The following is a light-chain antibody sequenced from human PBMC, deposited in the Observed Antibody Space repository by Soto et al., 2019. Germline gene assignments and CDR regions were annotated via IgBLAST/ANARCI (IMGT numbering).Light chain of an antibody. V-gene: IGKV1-39*01. CDR1: QSISSY. J-gene: IGKJ5*01. CDR2: AAS. CDR3: QQSYSTLGIT. Sequence: DIQMTQSPSSLSASVGDRVTITCRASQSISSYLNWYQQKPGKAPKLLIYAASSLQSGVPSRFSGRGSGTDFTITISSLQPEDFATYYCQQSYSTLGITFGQGTRLEIK.